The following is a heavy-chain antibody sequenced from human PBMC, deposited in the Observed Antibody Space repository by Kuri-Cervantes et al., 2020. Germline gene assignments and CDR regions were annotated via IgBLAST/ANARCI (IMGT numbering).Heavy chain of an antibody. CDR2: INPNSGGT. CDR1: GYTFTGYY. V-gene: IGHV1-2*04. CDR3: ARGSSWYGTSIWYFDL. D-gene: IGHD6-13*01. Sequence: ASVKVSCKASGYTFTGYYMHWVRQAPGQGLEWMGWINPNSGGTNYAQKFQGWVTMTRDTPISTAYMELSSLRSEDTAVYYCARGSSWYGTSIWYFDLWGRGTLVTVSS. J-gene: IGHJ2*01.